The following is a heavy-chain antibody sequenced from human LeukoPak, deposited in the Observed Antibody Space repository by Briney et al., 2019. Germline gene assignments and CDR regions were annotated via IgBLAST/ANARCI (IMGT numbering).Heavy chain of an antibody. CDR2: IYSSEST. CDR3: ARGPTRAIGFDI. V-gene: IGHV4-61*02. CDR1: GDSISSGTYY. Sequence: SETLSLTCSVSGDSISSGTYYWSWVRQPAGKGLEWIGRIYSSESTNYNPSLKRRVALSVDTSKNQFSLKLSSVTAADTAVYYCARGPTRAIGFDIWGQGTTVTVS. J-gene: IGHJ3*02.